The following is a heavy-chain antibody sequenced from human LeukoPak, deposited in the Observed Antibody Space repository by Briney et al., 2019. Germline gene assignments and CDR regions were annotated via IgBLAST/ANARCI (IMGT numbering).Heavy chain of an antibody. J-gene: IGHJ5*02. CDR2: IFHTGRT. CDR3: ARDGGYPTTDEGFDP. Sequence: SETLSLTCKVSGNSIGRDYYWAWLRQPPGKGLEWIGSIFHTGRTVYNPSYESRLTISMDTSKNEFFLRLNSVTAADTAVYFCARDGGYPTTDEGFDPWGLGTLVTVSS. V-gene: IGHV4-38-2*02. CDR1: GNSIGRDYY. D-gene: IGHD5-12*01.